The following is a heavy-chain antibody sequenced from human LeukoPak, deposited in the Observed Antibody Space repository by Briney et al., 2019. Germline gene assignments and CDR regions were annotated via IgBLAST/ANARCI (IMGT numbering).Heavy chain of an antibody. CDR3: ARDSNYNLYYYMDV. Sequence: GGSLRLSCAASGFTFSSYGMHWGRQAPGKGLEWVAFIRYDGSNKYYADSVKGRFTISRDNSKNTLYLQMNSLRAEDTAVYYCARDSNYNLYYYMDVWGKGTTVTVSS. CDR2: IRYDGSNK. V-gene: IGHV3-30*02. CDR1: GFTFSSYG. J-gene: IGHJ6*03. D-gene: IGHD4-11*01.